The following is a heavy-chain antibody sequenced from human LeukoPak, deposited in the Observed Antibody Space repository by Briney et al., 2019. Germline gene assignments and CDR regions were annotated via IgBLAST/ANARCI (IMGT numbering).Heavy chain of an antibody. CDR2: IRYDGSDK. V-gene: IGHV3-30*02. Sequence: GSLRLSCAASGFTFGGSGMHWVRQAPGKGLEWVAFIRYDGSDKHYADSAKGRFTISRDNSKNTLYLQMNSLRAEDTAVYYCAKSIPTIAVAVSTRQWGQGTLVTVSS. J-gene: IGHJ4*02. CDR1: GFTFGGSG. CDR3: AKSIPTIAVAVSTRQ. D-gene: IGHD6-19*01.